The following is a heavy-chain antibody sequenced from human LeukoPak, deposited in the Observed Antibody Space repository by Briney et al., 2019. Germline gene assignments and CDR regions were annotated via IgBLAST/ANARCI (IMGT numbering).Heavy chain of an antibody. V-gene: IGHV1-69*13. CDR3: ARARGGLATITFDY. CDR1: GGTFSSYA. D-gene: IGHD5-24*01. J-gene: IGHJ4*02. Sequence: ASVKVSCKASGGTFSSYAISWVRQAPGQGLEWMGGIIPIFGTANYAQKFQGRVTITADESTSTAYMEPSSLRSEETAVYYCARARGGLATITFDYWGQGTLVTVSS. CDR2: IIPIFGTA.